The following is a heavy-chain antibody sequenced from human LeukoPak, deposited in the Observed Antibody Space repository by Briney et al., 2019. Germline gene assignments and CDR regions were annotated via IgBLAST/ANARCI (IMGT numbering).Heavy chain of an antibody. J-gene: IGHJ4*02. Sequence: ASVKVSCKAPGYTFTGYYMHWVRQAPGQGLEWMGIINPSGGSTSYAQKFQGRVTMTRDMSTSTVFMELSSLRSEDTAVYYCARDRYSSGSTTLFDYWGQGTLVTVSS. CDR2: INPSGGST. CDR1: GYTFTGYY. V-gene: IGHV1-46*01. D-gene: IGHD6-19*01. CDR3: ARDRYSSGSTTLFDY.